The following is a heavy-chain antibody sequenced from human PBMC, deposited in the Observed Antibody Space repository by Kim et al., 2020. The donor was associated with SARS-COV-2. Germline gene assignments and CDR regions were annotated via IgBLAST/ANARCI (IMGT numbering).Heavy chain of an antibody. CDR1: GGSISSSNW. V-gene: IGHV4-4*02. J-gene: IGHJ6*03. Sequence: SETLSLTCAVSGGSISSSNWWSWVRQPPGKGLEWIGEIYHSGSTNYNPSLKSRVTISVDKSKNQFSLKLSSVTAADTAVYYCARGLEYSSSWGYYYYYMDVWGKGTTVTVSS. CDR2: IYHSGST. CDR3: ARGLEYSSSWGYYYYYMDV. D-gene: IGHD6-6*01.